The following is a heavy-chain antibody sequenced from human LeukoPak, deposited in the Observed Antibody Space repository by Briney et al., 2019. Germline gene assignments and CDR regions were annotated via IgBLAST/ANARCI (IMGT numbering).Heavy chain of an antibody. D-gene: IGHD3-10*01. CDR2: MGGTDGVA. CDR3: AKWPDYGPGSSLDY. CDR1: GFTFSTYA. V-gene: IGHV3-23*01. Sequence: GGSLRLSCAASGFTFSTYAMSWVRQAPGKGLEWVSGMGGTDGVAYYADSVKGRFTISRDNSKNTLCLQMSSLRAEDTAVYYCAKWPDYGPGSSLDYWGQGTLVTVSS. J-gene: IGHJ4*02.